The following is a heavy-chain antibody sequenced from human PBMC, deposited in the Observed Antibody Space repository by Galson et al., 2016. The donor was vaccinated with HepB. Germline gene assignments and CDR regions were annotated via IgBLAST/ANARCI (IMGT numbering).Heavy chain of an antibody. CDR1: GFTFSSYA. Sequence: SLRLSCAASGFTFSSYAMSWVRQAPGKGLEWVSAISGSGGSTYYADSVKGRFTISRDNSKNTLYLQMNSLKPDDTATFYCARDRRFGSSYGYLYIYWYLDLWGRGTLVTVSS. J-gene: IGHJ2*01. D-gene: IGHD5-18*01. CDR3: ARDRRFGSSYGYLYIYWYLDL. V-gene: IGHV3-23*01. CDR2: ISGSGGST.